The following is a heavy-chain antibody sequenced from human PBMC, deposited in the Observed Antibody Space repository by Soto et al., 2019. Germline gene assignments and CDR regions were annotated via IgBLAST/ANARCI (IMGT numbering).Heavy chain of an antibody. Sequence: QVQLVQSGAEVKKPGASVKVSCKASGYTFTSYGISWVRQAPGQGLEWMGWISAYNGNTNYAQKTQGRVTMNTHVSTRAASTELRVLRSDGTAVDSCALAYYGFWSGYYLEGEGPFDYWGQGTLVTVSS. CDR1: GYTFTSYG. D-gene: IGHD3-3*01. CDR3: ALAYYGFWSGYYLEGEGPFDY. J-gene: IGHJ4*02. V-gene: IGHV1-18*01. CDR2: ISAYNGNT.